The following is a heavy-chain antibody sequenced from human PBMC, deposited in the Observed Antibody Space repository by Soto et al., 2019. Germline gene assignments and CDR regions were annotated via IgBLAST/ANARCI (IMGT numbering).Heavy chain of an antibody. CDR1: GFSLSTSGVG. Sequence: QITLKESGPTLVKPTQTLTLTCTFSGFSLSTSGVGVGWIRQPPGKALEWLALIYWDDDKRDSPSLKSRLTITKDTSKNQVVLTMTDMDPVDTATYDCALIGVITTDGHYGMDVWGQGTTVTVSS. CDR2: IYWDDDK. D-gene: IGHD3-22*01. J-gene: IGHJ6*02. CDR3: ALIGVITTDGHYGMDV. V-gene: IGHV2-5*02.